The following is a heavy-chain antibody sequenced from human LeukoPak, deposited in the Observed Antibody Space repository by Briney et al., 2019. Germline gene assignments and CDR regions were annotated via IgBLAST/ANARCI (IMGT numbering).Heavy chain of an antibody. CDR2: ISGSGGST. CDR1: GFTFSSYA. J-gene: IGHJ4*02. V-gene: IGHV3-23*01. Sequence: TGGSLRLSCAASGFTFSSYAMSWVHQAPGKGLEWVSAISGSGGSTYYADSVKGRFTISRDNSKNTLYLQMNSLRAEDTAVYYCAKDRIAAAGYDYWGQGTLVTVSS. D-gene: IGHD6-13*01. CDR3: AKDRIAAAGYDY.